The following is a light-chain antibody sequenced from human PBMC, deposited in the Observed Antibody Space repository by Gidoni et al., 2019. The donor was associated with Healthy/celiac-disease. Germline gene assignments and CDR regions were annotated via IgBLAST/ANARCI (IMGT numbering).Light chain of an antibody. CDR1: SSNIGAGYD. J-gene: IGLJ3*02. CDR3: QSYDSSLSGWV. Sequence: QSVLKQPPSVSGAPGQRVTISCTWSSSNIGAGYDGHWYQQLPGTAPKLLIYGNSNRPSGVPDRFSGSKSGTSASLTITGLQAEDEADYYCQSYDSSLSGWVFGGGTKLTVL. V-gene: IGLV1-40*01. CDR2: GNS.